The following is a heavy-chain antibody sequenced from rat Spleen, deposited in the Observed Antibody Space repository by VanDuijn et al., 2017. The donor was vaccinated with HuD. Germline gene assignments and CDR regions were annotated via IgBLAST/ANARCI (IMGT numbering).Heavy chain of an antibody. V-gene: IGHV5-25*01. CDR1: GFTFSNYD. CDR2: ITNLGGST. Sequence: EVQLVESGGGLVQPGRSMELSCAASGFTFSNYDMAWVRQAPGKGLEWVASITNLGGSTYYSDSVKGRFTISRDNEKSTLYLQMNSLRSEDTATYYCTGPFDYWGQGVMVTVSS. J-gene: IGHJ2*01. CDR3: TGPFDY. D-gene: IGHD4-2*01.